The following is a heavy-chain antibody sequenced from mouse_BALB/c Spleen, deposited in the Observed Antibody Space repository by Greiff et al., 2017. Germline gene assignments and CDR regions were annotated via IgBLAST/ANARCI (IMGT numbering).Heavy chain of an antibody. CDR3: ARDDGRAY. Sequence: EVQLVESGGGLVQPGGSLRLSCATSGFTFTDYYMSWVRQPPGKALEWLGFIRNKANGYTTEYSASVKGRFTISRDNSQSILYLQMNTLRAEDSATYYCARDDGRAYWGQGTLVTVSA. D-gene: IGHD1-1*02. CDR1: GFTFTDYY. V-gene: IGHV7-3*02. CDR2: IRNKANGYTT. J-gene: IGHJ3*01.